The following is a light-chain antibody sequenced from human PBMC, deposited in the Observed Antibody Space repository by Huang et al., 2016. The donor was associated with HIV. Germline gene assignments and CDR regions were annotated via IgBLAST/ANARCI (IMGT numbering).Light chain of an antibody. CDR2: GTS. V-gene: IGKV3-20*01. J-gene: IGKJ2*01. Sequence: EIVLTQSPGTLSLSPGERATLSCRASQSVGTSFLAWYQQKPGQAPRLLMSGTSIRATGIPDRFSGSESGTDFTLTISRLESEDFAMYYCQHYGNAPFTFGQGTKLEIK. CDR3: QHYGNAPFT. CDR1: QSVGTSF.